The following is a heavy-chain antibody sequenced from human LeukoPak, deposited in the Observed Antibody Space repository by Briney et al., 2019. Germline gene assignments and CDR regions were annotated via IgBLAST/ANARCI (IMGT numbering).Heavy chain of an antibody. J-gene: IGHJ5*02. CDR3: ARDNGDYVLGWFDP. CDR2: IYYSGST. V-gene: IGHV4-59*01. CDR1: GGSISSYY. Sequence: PSETLSLTCTVSGGSISSYYWSWIRQPPGKGLEWIGYIYYSGSTNYNPSLKSRVTISVDTSKNQFSLKLSSVTAADTAVYYCARDNGDYVLGWFDPWGQGTLVTVSS. D-gene: IGHD4-17*01.